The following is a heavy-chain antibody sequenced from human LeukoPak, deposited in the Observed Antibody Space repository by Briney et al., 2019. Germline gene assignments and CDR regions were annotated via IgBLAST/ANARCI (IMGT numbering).Heavy chain of an antibody. J-gene: IGHJ4*02. D-gene: IGHD1-1*01. CDR3: AKGQELDDGVIDS. V-gene: IGHV3-30-3*01. Sequence: GGSLRLSCTASGFTFSSYAIHWVRQAPGKGLEWMAVISYDGANRYYVDSVKGRFTISRDNSKNTLYLQMNSLRGEDSAIYYCAKGQELDDGVIDSWGQGTLVTVSS. CDR2: ISYDGANR. CDR1: GFTFSSYA.